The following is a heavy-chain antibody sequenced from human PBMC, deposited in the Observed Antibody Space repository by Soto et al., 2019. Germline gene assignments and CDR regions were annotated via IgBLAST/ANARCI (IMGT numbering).Heavy chain of an antibody. CDR1: GFTFSSYW. V-gene: IGHV3-7*05. D-gene: IGHD1-7*01. Sequence: GGSLRLSCAASGFTFSSYWMSWVRQAPGKGLEWVANIKQDGSEKYYVDSVKGRFTISRDNAKNSLYLQMNSLRAEDTAVYYCARDSRDWNYEPVSYYYYGMDVWGQGTTVTVSS. CDR3: ARDSRDWNYEPVSYYYYGMDV. J-gene: IGHJ6*02. CDR2: IKQDGSEK.